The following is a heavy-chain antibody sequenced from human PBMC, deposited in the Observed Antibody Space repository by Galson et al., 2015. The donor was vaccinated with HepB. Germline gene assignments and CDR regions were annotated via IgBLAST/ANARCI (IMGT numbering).Heavy chain of an antibody. Sequence: SLRLSCAGSGFTFSNYYMSWIRQAPGKGLEWVSYISSSGSTIYYADSVKGRFTISRDNAKNSLYLQMNSLRAEDTAVYYCARGCDSSGYWGDLVGYWGQGTLVTVSS. D-gene: IGHD3-22*01. CDR2: ISSSGSTI. V-gene: IGHV3-11*01. CDR3: ARGCDSSGYWGDLVGY. J-gene: IGHJ4*02. CDR1: GFTFSNYY.